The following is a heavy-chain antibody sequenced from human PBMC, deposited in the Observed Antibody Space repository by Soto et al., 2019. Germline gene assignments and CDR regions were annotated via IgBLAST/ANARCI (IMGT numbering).Heavy chain of an antibody. CDR2: VSVYNDDT. CDR1: GYTFSSFG. Sequence: ASVKVSCKASGYTFSSFGINWVRQAPGQGLEWVGWVSVYNDDTKYAQNFQGRVSLTTDTSTSTTYMEVGRLRSDDTAVYYCARTCRSGGSCYHEYWGEGTLVTVS. V-gene: IGHV1-18*01. CDR3: ARTCRSGGSCYHEY. D-gene: IGHD2-15*01. J-gene: IGHJ4*02.